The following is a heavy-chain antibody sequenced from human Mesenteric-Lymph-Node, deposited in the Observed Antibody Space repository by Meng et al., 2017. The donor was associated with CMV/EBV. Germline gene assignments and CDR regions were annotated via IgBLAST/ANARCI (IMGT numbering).Heavy chain of an antibody. CDR3: ARAYFDSSQD. Sequence: GGSLRLSCAASGFIFSSYWMHWVRQAPGKGLVWVSRISGDGSGTSYADSVKGRFTISRDNAKNTLYLQVNSLRAEDTAVYYCARAYFDSSQDWGQGTLVTVSS. V-gene: IGHV3-74*01. CDR1: GFIFSSYW. D-gene: IGHD3-22*01. J-gene: IGHJ1*01. CDR2: ISGDGSGT.